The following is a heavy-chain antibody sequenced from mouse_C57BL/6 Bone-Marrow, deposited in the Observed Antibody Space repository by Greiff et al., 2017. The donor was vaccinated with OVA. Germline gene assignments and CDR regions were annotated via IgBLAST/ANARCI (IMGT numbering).Heavy chain of an antibody. J-gene: IGHJ3*01. CDR3: ARGGYYDYDGGAWLAY. CDR1: GYTFTDYN. D-gene: IGHD2-4*01. V-gene: IGHV1-18*01. CDR2: INSNNGGT. Sequence: VQLKESGPELAKPGASVKIPCKASGYTFTDYNMDWVKQSHGKSLEWIGDINSNNGGTIYNQKFKGKATLTVDKSSSTAYMELRSLTSEDTAVYYCARGGYYDYDGGAWLAYWGQGTLVTVSA.